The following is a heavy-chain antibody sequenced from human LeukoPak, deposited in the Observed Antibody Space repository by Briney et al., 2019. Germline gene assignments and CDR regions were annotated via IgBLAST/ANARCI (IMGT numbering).Heavy chain of an antibody. CDR2: ISGSGGST. V-gene: IGHV3-23*01. D-gene: IGHD3-22*01. J-gene: IGHJ4*02. Sequence: VRQAPGXGLEWVSAISGSGGSTYYADSVKGRFTISRDNSKNTLYLQMNSLRAEDTAVYYCAKDSSVGTYWGQGTLVTVSS. CDR3: AKDSSVGTY.